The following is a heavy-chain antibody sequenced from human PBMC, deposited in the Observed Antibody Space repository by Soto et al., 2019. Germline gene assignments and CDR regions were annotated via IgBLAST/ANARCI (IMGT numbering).Heavy chain of an antibody. D-gene: IGHD3-10*01. CDR2: ISDGGHNT. J-gene: IGHJ4*02. V-gene: IGHV3-23*01. Sequence: EAQLLESGGGIVQPEGSLTLSCAASGFTFASYTMSWVRQAPGKGLQWVSYISDGGHNTYYADSVKGRFTISRDDLRGMLYLQMNSLRAEDTALYYCVRVDYGSGVLWGQGTVVSV. CDR1: GFTFASYT. CDR3: VRVDYGSGVL.